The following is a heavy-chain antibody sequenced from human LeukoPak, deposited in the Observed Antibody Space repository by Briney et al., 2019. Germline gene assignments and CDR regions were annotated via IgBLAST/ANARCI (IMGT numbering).Heavy chain of an antibody. CDR1: GGSISSYY. CDR2: IYYSGST. CDR3: ARGDYDILTGFYVIGY. D-gene: IGHD3-9*01. V-gene: IGHV4-59*08. J-gene: IGHJ4*02. Sequence: PSETLSLTCTVSGGSISSYYWSWIRQPPGKGLEWIGYIYYSGSTNYNPSLKSRVTISVDTSKNQFSLKLSSVTAADTAVYYCARGDYDILTGFYVIGYWGQGTLVTVSS.